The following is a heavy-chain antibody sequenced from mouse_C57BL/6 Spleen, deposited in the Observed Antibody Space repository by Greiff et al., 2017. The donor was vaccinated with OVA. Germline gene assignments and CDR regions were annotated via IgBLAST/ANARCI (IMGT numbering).Heavy chain of an antibody. CDR1: GYSFTGYY. D-gene: IGHD4-1*01. CDR3: EPNWDY. CDR2: INPSTGGT. V-gene: IGHV1-42*01. Sequence: VQLQQSGPELVKPGASVKISCKASGYSFTGYYMNWVKQSPEKSLEWIGEINPSTGGTTYNQKFKAQATLTVDKSSSTADMQLKSLTSEASAVYYCEPNWDYWGQGTTLTVSS. J-gene: IGHJ2*01.